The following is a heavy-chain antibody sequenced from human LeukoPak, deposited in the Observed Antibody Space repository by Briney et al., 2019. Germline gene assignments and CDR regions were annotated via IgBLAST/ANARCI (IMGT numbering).Heavy chain of an antibody. Sequence: SSETLSLTCTVSGGSISSYYWSWIRQPPGKGLEWIGYIYYSGSTNYNPSLKSRVTISVDTSKNQFSLKLSSVTAADTAVYYCARGSGFWSGYSGNWFDPWGQGTLVTVSS. D-gene: IGHD3-3*01. CDR2: IYYSGST. CDR1: GGSISSYY. CDR3: ARGSGFWSGYSGNWFDP. J-gene: IGHJ5*02. V-gene: IGHV4-59*08.